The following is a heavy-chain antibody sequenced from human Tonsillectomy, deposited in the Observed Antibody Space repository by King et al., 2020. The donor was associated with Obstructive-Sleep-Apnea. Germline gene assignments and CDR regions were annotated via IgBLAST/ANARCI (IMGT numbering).Heavy chain of an antibody. CDR3: TRQAYYYDSSSYSINWFDP. J-gene: IGHJ5*02. CDR1: GFTFSGSA. D-gene: IGHD3-22*01. V-gene: IGHV3-73*02. CDR2: IRSKANSYAT. Sequence: VQLVESGGGLVQPGGSLKLSCAASGFTFSGSAMHWVRQASGKGLEWVGRIRSKANSYATAYVASVKGRFTISRDDPKNTAYLQMNSLKTEDTAVYYCTRQAYYYDSSSYSINWFDPWGQGTLVTVSS.